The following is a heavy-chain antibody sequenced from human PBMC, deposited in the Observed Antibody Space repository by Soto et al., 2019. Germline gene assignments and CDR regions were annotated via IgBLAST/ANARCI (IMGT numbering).Heavy chain of an antibody. V-gene: IGHV4-4*02. J-gene: IGHJ5*02. CDR3: VYDGSGGVNWFDP. CDR2: IYHSGST. CDR1: SISSSNW. Sequence: QVQLQESGPGLVKPSGTLSLTCAVSSISSSNWCSWVRQSPGKGLEWIGEIYHSGSTSYNPSLKSRVTISLDKSKNQLSLKLRSVAAADTAVYFGVYDGSGGVNWFDPWGQGALVTVSS. D-gene: IGHD2-15*01.